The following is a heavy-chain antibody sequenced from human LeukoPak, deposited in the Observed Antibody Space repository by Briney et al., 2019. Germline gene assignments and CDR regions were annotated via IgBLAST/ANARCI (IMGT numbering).Heavy chain of an antibody. CDR3: ARLLKPGGRKGDAFDI. J-gene: IGHJ3*02. CDR2: FYDSGDF. CDR1: GGSISGHH. Sequence: SQTLSLTCTVSGGSISGHHWTWIRQPPGTGLEWIGYFYDSGDFNYNPSLKSRVTIWMDMSNNQFSLTMSSVTAADTAMYYCARLLKPGGRKGDAFDIWGQGTLVTVSS. V-gene: IGHV4-59*08. D-gene: IGHD1-26*01.